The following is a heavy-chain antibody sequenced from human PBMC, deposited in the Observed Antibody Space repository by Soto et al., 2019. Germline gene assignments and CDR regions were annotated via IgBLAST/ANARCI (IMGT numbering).Heavy chain of an antibody. CDR3: ASTVAGALTFDY. V-gene: IGHV4-4*07. CDR2: IDTSGST. J-gene: IGHJ4*02. CDR1: GVSISXYY. D-gene: IGHD6-19*01. Sequence: TXSXTCTLSGVSISXYYWSCSRQPAGKGLEWIGRIDTSGSTNYNPSLKSRFTRSVDTSNNHFSLKMRSVTAADKAVYYCASTVAGALTFDYWGQGTLVTVSS.